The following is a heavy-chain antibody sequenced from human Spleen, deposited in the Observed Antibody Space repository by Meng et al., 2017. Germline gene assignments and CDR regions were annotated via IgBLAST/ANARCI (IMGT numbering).Heavy chain of an antibody. Sequence: ASVKVSCKASGYTFTSYYMHWVRQAPGQGREWMGIINPSGGSTSYAQKFQGRVTMTRDTSTSTVYMELSSLRSEDTAVYYCARDRGEYGSGSYYSPRYYYYYGMDVWGQGTTVTVSS. CDR3: ARDRGEYGSGSYYSPRYYYYYGMDV. CDR1: GYTFTSYY. J-gene: IGHJ6*02. D-gene: IGHD3-10*01. V-gene: IGHV1-46*01. CDR2: INPSGGST.